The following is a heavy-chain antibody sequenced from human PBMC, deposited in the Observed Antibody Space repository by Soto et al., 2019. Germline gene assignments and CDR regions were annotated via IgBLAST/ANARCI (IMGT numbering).Heavy chain of an antibody. D-gene: IGHD3-22*01. CDR1: GYNFIDYG. V-gene: IGHV1-18*04. CDR3: ARDSKWLIIKGNWFDS. J-gene: IGHJ5*01. CDR2: ISGSNGAT. Sequence: QVQLVQSGAEVKRPGASVKVSCKFSGYNFIDYGMSWVRQAPEQGLEGMGWISGSNGATNYAQKSQGRVTLTTHASTNTAYLELRSLRKDDTAVYYCARDSKWLIIKGNWFDSWGQGTLVTVSS.